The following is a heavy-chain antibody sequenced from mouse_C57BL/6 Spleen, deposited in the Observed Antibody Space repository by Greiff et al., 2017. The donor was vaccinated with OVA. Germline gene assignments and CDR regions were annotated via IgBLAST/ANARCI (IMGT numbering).Heavy chain of an antibody. D-gene: IGHD2-5*01. V-gene: IGHV1-5*01. CDR3: TAYYSNYDYAMDY. CDR1: GYTFTSYW. CDR2: IYPGNSDT. Sequence: EVQLQQSGTVLARPGASVKMSCKTSGYTFTSYWMHWVKQRPGQGLEWIGAIYPGNSDTSYNQKFKGKAKLTAVTSASTAYMELSSLTNEDSAVYYCTAYYSNYDYAMDYWGQGTSVTVSS. J-gene: IGHJ4*01.